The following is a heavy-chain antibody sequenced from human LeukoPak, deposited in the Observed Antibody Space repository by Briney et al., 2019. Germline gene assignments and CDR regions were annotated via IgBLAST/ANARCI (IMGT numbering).Heavy chain of an antibody. J-gene: IGHJ6*02. CDR3: ASLPPYYYGMDV. Sequence: GGSLRLSCAASGFTFSSYAMSWVRQAPGKGLEWVSVIYSGGSTYYADSVKGRFTISRDNSKNTLYLQMNSLRAEDTAVYYCASLPPYYYGMDVWGQGTTVTVSS. CDR1: GFTFSSYA. V-gene: IGHV3-66*01. CDR2: IYSGGST.